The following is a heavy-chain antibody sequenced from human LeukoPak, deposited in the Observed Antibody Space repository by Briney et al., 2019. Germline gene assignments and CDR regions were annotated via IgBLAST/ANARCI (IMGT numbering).Heavy chain of an antibody. CDR2: IKQDGSEK. CDR1: GFTLSSYW. CDR3: ARVSTPLMRLDY. D-gene: IGHD4-4*01. J-gene: IGHJ4*02. V-gene: IGHV3-7*01. Sequence: GGSLRLSCAAFGFTLSSYWMGWVRQAPGKGLEWVANIKQDGSEKYYVDSVKGRFTISRDNAKNSLYLQMNSLRAEDTAVYHCARVSTPLMRLDYWGRGTLVTVSS.